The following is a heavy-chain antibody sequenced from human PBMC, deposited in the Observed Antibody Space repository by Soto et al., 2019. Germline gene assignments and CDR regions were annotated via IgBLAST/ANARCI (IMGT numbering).Heavy chain of an antibody. CDR3: ARQADSIGLFYYYYGMDV. CDR1: GGSISSSSYY. V-gene: IGHV4-39*01. Sequence: SETLSLTCTVSGGSISSSSYYWGWIRQPPGKGLEWIGSIYYSGSTYYNPSLKSRVTISVDTSKNQFSLKLSSVTAADTAVYYCARQADSIGLFYYYYGMDVWGQGTTVT. J-gene: IGHJ6*02. CDR2: IYYSGST. D-gene: IGHD3-22*01.